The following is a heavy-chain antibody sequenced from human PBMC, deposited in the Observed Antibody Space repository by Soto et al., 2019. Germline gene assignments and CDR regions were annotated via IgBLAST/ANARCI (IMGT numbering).Heavy chain of an antibody. CDR2: ISGSGGST. CDR3: AKDRRAPITISWRADAFDI. J-gene: IGHJ3*02. Sequence: PGWSLRLSCAASEFPFSRSALTWSRQAPGKGLEWFSAISGSGGSTYYADSVKGRFTISKDNAKNTLYLQMNSLRAEDTAVYYCAKDRRAPITISWRADAFDIWGQGTMVTVSS. V-gene: IGHV3-23*01. CDR1: EFPFSRSA. D-gene: IGHD3-9*01.